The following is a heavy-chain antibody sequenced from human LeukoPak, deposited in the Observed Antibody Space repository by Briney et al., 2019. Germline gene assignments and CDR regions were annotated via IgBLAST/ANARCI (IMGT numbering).Heavy chain of an antibody. CDR2: IRYDGSNK. D-gene: IGHD6-13*01. J-gene: IGHJ4*02. CDR3: AKDIAAAGLYFDY. CDR1: GFTFSSYG. Sequence: GGSLRLSCAASGFTFSSYGMHWVRQAPGKGLEWVAFIRYDGSNKYYADSVEGRFTISRDNSKNTLYLQMNSLRAEDTAVYYCAKDIAAAGLYFDYWGQGTLVTVSS. V-gene: IGHV3-30*02.